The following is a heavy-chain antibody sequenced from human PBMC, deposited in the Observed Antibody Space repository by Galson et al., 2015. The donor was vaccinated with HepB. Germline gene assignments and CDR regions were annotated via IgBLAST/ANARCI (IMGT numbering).Heavy chain of an antibody. CDR3: AKQNEYYFDY. D-gene: IGHD1/OR15-1a*01. CDR1: GFSFSSYS. Sequence: SLRLSCAASGFSFSSYSMNWVRQAPGKGLEWVSSISSSGSYIYYADSVKGRFAISRDNAKNTLYLQMNNLRAEDTAIYYCAKQNEYYFDYWGQGALVAVSS. J-gene: IGHJ4*02. V-gene: IGHV3-21*04. CDR2: ISSSGSYI.